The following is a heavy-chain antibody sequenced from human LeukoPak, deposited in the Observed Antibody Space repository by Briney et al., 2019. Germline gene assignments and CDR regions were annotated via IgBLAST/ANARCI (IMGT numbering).Heavy chain of an antibody. CDR1: GGTFSSYT. D-gene: IGHD5-24*01. J-gene: IGHJ4*02. Sequence: SVKVSCKASGGTFSSYTISWVRQAPGQGLEWMGRIIPILGIANYAQKFQGRVTITADKSTSTAYMELSSLRSEDTAVYYCARGRRIRDGYNLGYWGQGTLVTVSS. CDR2: IIPILGIA. CDR3: ARGRRIRDGYNLGY. V-gene: IGHV1-69*02.